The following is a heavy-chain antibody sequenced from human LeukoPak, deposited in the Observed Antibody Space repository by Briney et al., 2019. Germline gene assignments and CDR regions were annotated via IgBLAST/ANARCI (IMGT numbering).Heavy chain of an antibody. CDR1: GFTFSSYG. V-gene: IGHV3-33*01. Sequence: GGSLRLSCAASGFTFSSYGMHWVRQAPGKGLEWVAVIWYDGSNKHYADSVKGRFTISRDNSKNTLYLQMNSLRAEDTAVYYCARDRVWSCYRLDYWGQGTLVTVSS. CDR2: IWYDGSNK. CDR3: ARDRVWSCYRLDY. D-gene: IGHD3-3*01. J-gene: IGHJ4*02.